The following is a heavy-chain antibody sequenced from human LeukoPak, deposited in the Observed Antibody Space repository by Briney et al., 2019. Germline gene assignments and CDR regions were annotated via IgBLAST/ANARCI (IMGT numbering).Heavy chain of an antibody. CDR3: ARDKVASQRAAYYMDV. D-gene: IGHD6-25*01. CDR1: GFTFSSYS. J-gene: IGHJ6*03. CDR2: ISSSSSYI. V-gene: IGHV3-21*01. Sequence: GGSLRLSCAASGFTFSSYSMNRVRQAPGKGLEGVSSISSSSSYIYYADSVKGRFTISRDNAKNSLYLQMNSLRAEDTAVYYCARDKVASQRAAYYMDVWGKGTTVTVSS.